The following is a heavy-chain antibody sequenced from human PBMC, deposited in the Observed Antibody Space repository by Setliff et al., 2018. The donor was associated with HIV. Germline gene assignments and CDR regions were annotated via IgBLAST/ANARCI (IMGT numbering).Heavy chain of an antibody. Sequence: GASVKVSCKASGYTFVDYYIHWVRQVPGKGLEWMGRINPKTGVATHARIFQDRIILTRDTSTSIAYMELIRPRHDDTASYYCTRAHFLVTETRNWFDPEGQGTLVTVSS. CDR1: GYTFVDYY. D-gene: IGHD1-26*01. J-gene: IGHJ5*02. CDR2: INPKTGVA. V-gene: IGHV1-2*06. CDR3: TRAHFLVTETRNWFDP.